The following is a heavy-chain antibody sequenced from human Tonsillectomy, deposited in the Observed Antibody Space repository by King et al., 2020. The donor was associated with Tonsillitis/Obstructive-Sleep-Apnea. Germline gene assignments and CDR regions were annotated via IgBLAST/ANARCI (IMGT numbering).Heavy chain of an antibody. Sequence: VQLQESGPGLVKPSETLSLTCTVSGGSISSYYWSWIRQPPGKGLEWIGYIYYSGSTNYNPSLKSRVTISVDTSKNQFSLKLSSVTAADTAVYYCAREVRPYDSSGYYFVTGAFDIWGQGTMVTVSS. J-gene: IGHJ3*02. V-gene: IGHV4-59*01. CDR3: AREVRPYDSSGYYFVTGAFDI. D-gene: IGHD3-22*01. CDR2: IYYSGST. CDR1: GGSISSYY.